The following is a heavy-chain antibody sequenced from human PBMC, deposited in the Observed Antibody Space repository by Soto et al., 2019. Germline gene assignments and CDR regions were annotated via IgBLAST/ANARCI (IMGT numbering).Heavy chain of an antibody. V-gene: IGHV1-18*01. CDR2: ISAYNGNT. Sequence: ASVKVSCKASGYTFTSYGISWVRQAPGQGLEWMGWISAYNGNTNYAQKLQGRVTMTTDTSTSTAYMELRSLRSDDTAVYYCARDLHYYDSSGYNDAFDIWGQGTMVTVSS. J-gene: IGHJ3*02. CDR3: ARDLHYYDSSGYNDAFDI. D-gene: IGHD3-22*01. CDR1: GYTFTSYG.